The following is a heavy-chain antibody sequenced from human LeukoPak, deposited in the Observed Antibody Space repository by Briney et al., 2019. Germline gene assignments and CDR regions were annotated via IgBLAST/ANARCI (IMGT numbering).Heavy chain of an antibody. D-gene: IGHD3-16*02. CDR1: GYSTSNGYY. CDR2: IYHSGST. CDR3: ARGPRRYDYVWGSYRYTFFGY. J-gene: IGHJ4*02. V-gene: IGHV4-38-2*02. Sequence: SETLSLTCTVSGYSTSNGYYWGWIRQPPGKGLEWIGNIYHSGSTYYNPSLKSRVTISVDTSKNQFSLKLSSVTAADTAVYYCARGPRRYDYVWGSYRYTFFGYWGQGTLVTVSS.